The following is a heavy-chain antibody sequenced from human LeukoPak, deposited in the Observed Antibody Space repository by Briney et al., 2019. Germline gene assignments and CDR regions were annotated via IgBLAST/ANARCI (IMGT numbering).Heavy chain of an antibody. V-gene: IGHV3-66*01. D-gene: IGHD2/OR15-2a*01. Sequence: PGGSLRLSCAASGFTVSSNFLSWVRQAPGKGLEWVSVIYSGGSTYYTDSVKGRFTISRDISKNTLYLQMNSLRAEDTAVYYCAREILPSYAFDIWGQGTLVTVSS. CDR2: IYSGGST. J-gene: IGHJ3*02. CDR1: GFTVSSNF. CDR3: AREILPSYAFDI.